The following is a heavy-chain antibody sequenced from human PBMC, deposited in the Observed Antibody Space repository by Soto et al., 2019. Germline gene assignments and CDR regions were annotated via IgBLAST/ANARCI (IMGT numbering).Heavy chain of an antibody. D-gene: IGHD4-17*01. V-gene: IGHV1-69*01. CDR2: IIPIFGTA. J-gene: IGHJ4*02. CDR1: GGTFSSYA. Sequence: QVQLVQSGAEVKKPGSSVKVSCNASGGTFSSYAISWGRQAPGQGLEWMGGIIPIFGTANYAQKFQGRVTITADESTSTAYMERSSLRSEDTAVYYCARSLYGDYLFDYWGQGTLVTVSS. CDR3: ARSLYGDYLFDY.